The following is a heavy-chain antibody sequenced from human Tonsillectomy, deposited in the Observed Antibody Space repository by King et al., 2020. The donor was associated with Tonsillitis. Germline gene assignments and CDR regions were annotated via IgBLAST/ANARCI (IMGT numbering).Heavy chain of an antibody. CDR2: IYSSGST. CDR1: GGSISSHY. CDR3: ARSVTFGWYRFFDY. D-gene: IGHD3-16*01. Sequence: QLQESGPGLVKPSETLSLTCTVSGGSISSHYWNWIRLPPGKGLEWIGYIYSSGSTNYNPSLKSRVTISIDTSRNHFSLKLTSVTAADTALYYCARSVTFGWYRFFDYGGQGALVTVSS. J-gene: IGHJ4*02. V-gene: IGHV4-59*11.